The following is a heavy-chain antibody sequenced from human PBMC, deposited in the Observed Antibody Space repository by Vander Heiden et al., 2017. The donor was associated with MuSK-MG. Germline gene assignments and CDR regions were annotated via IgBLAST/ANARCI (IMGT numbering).Heavy chain of an antibody. J-gene: IGHJ4*02. CDR1: GFTFSTYD. D-gene: IGHD2-2*01. CDR2: MSGTGGGT. V-gene: IGHV3-23*01. CDR3: AKRHCSSSSCYAFDY. Sequence: EVQLLESVGGLVQPGGPLRLSCAAPGFTFSTYDITWLRQAPGKGLEWVSIMSGTGGGTYYADSVKGRFTASRDTSRNTLYLQMNSLRVEDTAVYYCAKRHCSSSSCYAFDYWGQGTLVTVSS.